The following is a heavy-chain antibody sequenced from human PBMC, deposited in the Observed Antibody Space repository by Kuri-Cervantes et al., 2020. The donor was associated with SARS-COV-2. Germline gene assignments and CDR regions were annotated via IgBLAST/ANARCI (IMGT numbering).Heavy chain of an antibody. V-gene: IGHV3-20*04. J-gene: IGHJ4*02. D-gene: IGHD6-13*01. CDR3: ARDLGAAAGTSSALDY. CDR2: INWNGGST. CDR1: GFTFDDYG. Sequence: GESLKISCAASGFTFDDYGMSWVRQAPGKGLEWVSGINWNGGSTGYADSVKGRFTISRDNAKNSLYLQMNSLRAEDTALYYCARDLGAAAGTSSALDYWGQGTLVTVSS.